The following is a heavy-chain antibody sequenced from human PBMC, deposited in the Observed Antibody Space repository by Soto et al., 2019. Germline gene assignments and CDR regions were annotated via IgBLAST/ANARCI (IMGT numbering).Heavy chain of an antibody. CDR1: GLTFSSYE. CDR3: ARDGRIRRPDWYFDL. J-gene: IGHJ2*01. CDR2: ISRSGSTI. Sequence: EVQLVESGGGLVQPGGSLRLSCAASGLTFSSYEMNWVRQAPGKGLEWVSYISRSGSTIYYADSVKGRVTISRDNAKNSLYLQMNSLRAEDTADYYCARDGRIRRPDWYFDLWGRGTLVTVSS. V-gene: IGHV3-48*03. D-gene: IGHD2-15*01.